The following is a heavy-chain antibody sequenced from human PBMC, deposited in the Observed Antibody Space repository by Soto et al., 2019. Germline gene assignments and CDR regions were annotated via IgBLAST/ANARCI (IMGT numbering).Heavy chain of an antibody. D-gene: IGHD3-22*01. CDR2: ISWDGGST. CDR3: AKDSGDYDSSGYYYYYGMDV. J-gene: IGHJ6*02. V-gene: IGHV3-43*01. CDR1: GFTFDYYT. Sequence: WGSLRLSCAASGFTFDYYTMHWVRQAPGKGLEWVSLISWDGGSTYYADSVKGRFTISRDNSKNSLYLQMNSLRTEDTALYYCAKDSGDYDSSGYYYYYGMDVWGQGTTVTVSS.